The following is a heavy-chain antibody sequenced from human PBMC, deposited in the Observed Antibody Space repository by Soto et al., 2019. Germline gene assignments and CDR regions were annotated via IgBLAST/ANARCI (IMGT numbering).Heavy chain of an antibody. CDR1: GFTFSSYA. CDR3: AKRRGAGGHFDY. CDR2: VSIGGST. J-gene: IGHJ4*02. D-gene: IGHD2-15*01. Sequence: DVQLLESGGGLVQPEGSLRLSCAASGFTFSSYAMGWVLQGPGKGLEWVAVVSIGGSTHYADSVRGRFTISRDNSKNTLSLQKHRRTAEDTAVYFCAKRRGAGGHFDYRGQGALVTVSS. V-gene: IGHV3-23*01.